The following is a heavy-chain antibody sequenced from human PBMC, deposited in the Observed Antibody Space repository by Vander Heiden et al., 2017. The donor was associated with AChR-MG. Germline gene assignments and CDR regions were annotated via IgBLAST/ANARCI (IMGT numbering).Heavy chain of an antibody. D-gene: IGHD6-13*01. CDR3: ARIAAAFDY. CDR1: GSTVSSYA. V-gene: IGHV3-23*01. CDR2: MSGSGGST. Sequence: EVQLLESGGGLVQSGGSLRLSCAASGSTVSSYAMSCVRQAPGKGLEWVSAMSGSGGSTYYADSVKGRFTISRDNSKNTLYLQMNSLRAEDTAVYYCARIAAAFDYWGQGTLVTVSS. J-gene: IGHJ4*02.